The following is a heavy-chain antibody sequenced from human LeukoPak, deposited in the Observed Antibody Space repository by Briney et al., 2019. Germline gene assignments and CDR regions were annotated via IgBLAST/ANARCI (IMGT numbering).Heavy chain of an antibody. CDR1: GGSFSGYY. V-gene: IGHV4-34*01. Sequence: PSETLSLTCAVFGGSFSGYYWSWIRQPPGKGLEWIGEINHSGSINFNSSLKSRVTISVDTSKNQFSLKLSSVTAADTAVYYCARSSPGFYDFWSGPAFDYWGQGTLVTVSS. CDR2: INHSGSI. J-gene: IGHJ4*02. CDR3: ARSSPGFYDFWSGPAFDY. D-gene: IGHD3-3*01.